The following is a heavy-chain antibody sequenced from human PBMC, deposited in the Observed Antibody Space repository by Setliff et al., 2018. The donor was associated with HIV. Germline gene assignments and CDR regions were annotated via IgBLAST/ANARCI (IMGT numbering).Heavy chain of an antibody. CDR3: AKDRGYSTGWGTFDY. J-gene: IGHJ4*02. V-gene: IGHV3-30*02. Sequence: PGGSLRLSCAASGFTFSSYWMSWLRQAPGKGLEWVAFIRYDGSNEIYADSVKGRFTISRDISRNTLYLQMNSLRAEDTAVYYCAKDRGYSTGWGTFDYWGQGTLVTVSS. D-gene: IGHD6-19*01. CDR2: IRYDGSNE. CDR1: GFTFSSYW.